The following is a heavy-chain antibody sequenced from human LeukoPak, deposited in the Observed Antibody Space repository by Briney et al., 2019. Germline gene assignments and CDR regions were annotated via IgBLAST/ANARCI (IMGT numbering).Heavy chain of an antibody. Sequence: ASVKVSCQASGYTFTDNYIHWVRQAPGQGLEWMGWISAYNGNTNYAQKLQGRVTMTTDTSTSTAYMELRSLRSDDTAVYYCARVNIASGSYYASGYWGQGTLVTVSS. CDR3: ARVNIASGSYYASGY. J-gene: IGHJ4*02. CDR2: ISAYNGNT. CDR1: GYTFTDNY. V-gene: IGHV1-18*04. D-gene: IGHD1-26*01.